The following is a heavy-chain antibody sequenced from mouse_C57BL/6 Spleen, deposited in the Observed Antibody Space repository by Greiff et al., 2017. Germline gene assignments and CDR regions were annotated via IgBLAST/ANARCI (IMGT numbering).Heavy chain of an antibody. CDR1: GYTFTSYG. CDR3: ARLELLTGTSVDY. D-gene: IGHD4-1*01. CDR2: IYPRSGNT. J-gene: IGHJ2*01. Sequence: QVQLQQSGAELARPGASVKLSCKASGYTFTSYGISWVKQRTGQGLEWIGEIYPRSGNTYYNEKFKGKATLTADTSSSTVYMELRSLTSEDSAVYFCARLELLTGTSVDYWGQGTTLTVSS. V-gene: IGHV1-81*01.